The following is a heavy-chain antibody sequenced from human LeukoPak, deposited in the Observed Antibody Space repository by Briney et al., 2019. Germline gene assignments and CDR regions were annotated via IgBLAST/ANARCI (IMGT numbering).Heavy chain of an antibody. J-gene: IGHJ4*02. V-gene: IGHV4-59*08. D-gene: IGHD6-19*01. Sequence: SETLSLTCTVSGGSISSYYWSWIREPPGKGLEGIGYIYYSGSTIYNPSLKSRVTISVDTSKNQFSLKLSSVTAADTAVYYCARAQWLVDYFDYWGQGTLVTVSS. CDR2: IYYSGST. CDR1: GGSISSYY. CDR3: ARAQWLVDYFDY.